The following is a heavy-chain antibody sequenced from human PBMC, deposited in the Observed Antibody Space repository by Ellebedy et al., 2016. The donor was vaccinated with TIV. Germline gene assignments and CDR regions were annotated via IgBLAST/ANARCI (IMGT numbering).Heavy chain of an antibody. CDR1: GGSISSGGYS. CDR3: ARDHYGSLDV. V-gene: IGHV4-30-2*01. CDR2: IYHSRST. D-gene: IGHD3-10*01. J-gene: IGHJ6*02. Sequence: SETLSLXXAVSGGSISSGGYSWSWIRQPPGKGLAWIAYIYHSRSTDYNPSLKSRVTISVDTSKNQFSLRLTSLTAADTAVYYCARDHYGSLDVWGQGITVTVSS.